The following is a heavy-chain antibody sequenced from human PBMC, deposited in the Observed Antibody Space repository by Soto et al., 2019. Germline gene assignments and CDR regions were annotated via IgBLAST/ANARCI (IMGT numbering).Heavy chain of an antibody. CDR2: IKQEGSEK. Sequence: EVQLVESGGGLVQPGGSLRLSCAASGFTFSSYWMSWVRQAPVKGLEWVGNIKQEGSEKNYVGFMEGRFTISRDNAENSLDLQMNSLRAEDTAVYYCARIASAGRGWDVWGQGTTVVVSS. V-gene: IGHV3-7*01. CDR1: GFTFSSYW. J-gene: IGHJ6*02. D-gene: IGHD6-13*01. CDR3: ARIASAGRGWDV.